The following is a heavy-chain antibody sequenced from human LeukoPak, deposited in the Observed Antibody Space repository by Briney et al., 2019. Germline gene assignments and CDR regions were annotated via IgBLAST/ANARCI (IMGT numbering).Heavy chain of an antibody. CDR2: ISSSSSTI. CDR1: GFTFRSYG. D-gene: IGHD3-10*01. CDR3: AHNGGYYGSGSLDY. J-gene: IGHJ4*02. V-gene: IGHV3-48*02. Sequence: GGSLRLSCAASGFTFRSYGMHWVRQAPGKGLEWVSYISSSSSTIYYADSVKGRFTISRDNAKNSLYLQMNSLRDEDTAVYYCAHNGGYYGSGSLDYWGQGTLVTVSS.